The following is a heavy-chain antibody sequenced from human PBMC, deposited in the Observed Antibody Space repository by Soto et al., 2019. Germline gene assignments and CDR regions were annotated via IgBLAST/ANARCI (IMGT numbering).Heavy chain of an antibody. CDR1: GFTFSSYA. V-gene: IGHV3-30-3*01. D-gene: IGHD6-13*01. CDR2: ISYDGSNK. CDR3: ARKIAAVD. J-gene: IGHJ4*02. Sequence: QVQLVESGGGVVQPGRSLRLSCAASGFTFSSYAMHWVRQAPGKGLEWVAVISYDGSNKYYADSVKGRFTISRDNSKNKLYLQMNSLRAEDTAVYYCARKIAAVDWGQGTLVTVSS.